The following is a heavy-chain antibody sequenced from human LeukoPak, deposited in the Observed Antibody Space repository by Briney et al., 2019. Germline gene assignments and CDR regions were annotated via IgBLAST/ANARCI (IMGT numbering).Heavy chain of an antibody. Sequence: PSETLSLTCAVYGGSFSGYYWSWIRQPPGKGLEWIGEINHSGSTNYNPSLKGRVTISVDTSKNQFSLELNSVTAADTAVYFCARTPRYSGNYYNAFDIWGLGTTVTVSS. CDR3: ARTPRYSGNYYNAFDI. V-gene: IGHV4-34*01. CDR1: GGSFSGYY. D-gene: IGHD1-26*01. J-gene: IGHJ3*02. CDR2: INHSGST.